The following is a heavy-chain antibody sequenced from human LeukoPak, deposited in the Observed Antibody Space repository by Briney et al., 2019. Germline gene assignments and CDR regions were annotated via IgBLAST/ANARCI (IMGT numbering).Heavy chain of an antibody. D-gene: IGHD3-3*01. CDR1: GYTFTSYD. Sequence: ASVKVSCKASGYTFTSYDISWVRQAPGQGLEWMGWISAYNGNTNYAQKLQGRVTMTTDTSTSTAYMELRSLRSDDTAVYYCARDYTIFGVVIGFDPWGQGTLVTVSS. CDR2: ISAYNGNT. CDR3: ARDYTIFGVVIGFDP. J-gene: IGHJ5*02. V-gene: IGHV1-18*01.